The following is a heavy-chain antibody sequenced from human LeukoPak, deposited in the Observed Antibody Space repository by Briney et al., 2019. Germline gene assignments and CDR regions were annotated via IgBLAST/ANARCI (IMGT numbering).Heavy chain of an antibody. CDR2: ISSSGSAI. CDR3: ARGEEPLRYFVWVPRHYYYCMDV. CDR1: GFTFSSYE. D-gene: IGHD3-9*01. Sequence: GGSLRLSCAAPGFTFSSYEMNWVRQAPGKGLEWVSYISSSGSAIYYADSVKGRFTISRDNAKNSLYLQMNSLRPDDTAVYYCARGEEPLRYFVWVPRHYYYCMDVWGQGTTVTVSS. J-gene: IGHJ6*02. V-gene: IGHV3-48*03.